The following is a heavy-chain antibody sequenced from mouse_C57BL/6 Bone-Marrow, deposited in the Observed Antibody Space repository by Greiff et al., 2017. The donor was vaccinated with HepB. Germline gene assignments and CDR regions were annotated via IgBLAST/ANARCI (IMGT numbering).Heavy chain of an antibody. J-gene: IGHJ4*01. CDR2: IDPTNGNT. CDR3: ARHYGSSCYAMDY. D-gene: IGHD1-1*01. Sequence: VQLKQSVAELVRPGASVKMSCTASGFTFKNYYMNWVKQRPEQGLEWIGKIDPTNGNTKYAPKFQGKATITADTSSNTAYLQLSSLTSEDTAIYYCARHYGSSCYAMDYWGQGTSVTVSS. V-gene: IGHV14-3*01. CDR1: GFTFKNYY.